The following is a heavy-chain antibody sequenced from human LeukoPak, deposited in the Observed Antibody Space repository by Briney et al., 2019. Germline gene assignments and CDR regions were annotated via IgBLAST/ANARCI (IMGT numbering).Heavy chain of an antibody. Sequence: GGSLRLSCAASGFTVSSNDMSWVRQAPGKGLECISVIYSGGSTDYADSVKGRLTISRDNSKNTLYLQMNSLRAEDTAVYYCARWFWDIVEVVADHRYMDVWGKGTTVTVSS. CDR1: GFTVSSND. CDR3: ARWFWDIVEVVADHRYMDV. D-gene: IGHD2-15*01. V-gene: IGHV3-53*01. J-gene: IGHJ6*03. CDR2: IYSGGST.